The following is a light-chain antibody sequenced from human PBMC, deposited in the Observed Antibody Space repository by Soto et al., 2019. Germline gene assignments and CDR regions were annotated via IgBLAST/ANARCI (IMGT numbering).Light chain of an antibody. V-gene: IGLV3-21*02. CDR1: NIGTKS. Sequence: SSELTQPPSVSVAPGQTAGITCGGNNIGTKSVHWYQQRPGQAPVLVVYDDSDRPSGIPERFSGSNSGNTATLTISRVEAGDEADYYCQLWDSSSDHWVFGGGTKLTVL. CDR2: DDS. J-gene: IGLJ3*02. CDR3: QLWDSSSDHWV.